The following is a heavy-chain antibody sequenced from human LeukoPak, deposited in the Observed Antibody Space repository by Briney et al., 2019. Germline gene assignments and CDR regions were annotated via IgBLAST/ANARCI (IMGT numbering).Heavy chain of an antibody. CDR1: GGSFSGYY. CDR3: ARGSDSSGYYGDWFDP. Sequence: SETLSLTCAVYGGSFSGYYWSWIRQPPGKGLEWIGEINHSGSTNYNPSLKSRVTISADTSKNQFSLKLSSVTAADTAVYYCARGSDSSGYYGDWFDPWGQGTLVTVSS. J-gene: IGHJ5*02. CDR2: INHSGST. V-gene: IGHV4-34*01. D-gene: IGHD3-22*01.